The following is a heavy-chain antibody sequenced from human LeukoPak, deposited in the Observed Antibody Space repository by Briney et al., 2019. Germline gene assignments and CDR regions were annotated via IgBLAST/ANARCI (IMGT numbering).Heavy chain of an antibody. V-gene: IGHV1-8*03. CDR1: GYTFINFD. CDR2: IKSGYT. D-gene: IGHD3-16*01. J-gene: IGHJ1*01. Sequence: GASVKVSCKASGYTFINFDLNWVRQATGQGLEWVGYIKSGYTAYAQKFQGRVTITRDTSISTLYMELSSLRSEDTAVYYCATSNAGLGGTFQHWGQGTLVTVSS. CDR3: ATSNAGLGGTFQH.